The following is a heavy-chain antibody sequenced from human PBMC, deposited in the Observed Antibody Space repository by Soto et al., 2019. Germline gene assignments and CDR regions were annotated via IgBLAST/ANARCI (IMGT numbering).Heavy chain of an antibody. J-gene: IGHJ6*03. V-gene: IGHV3-23*01. CDR2: ISGSGGST. D-gene: IGHD2-2*01. Sequence: EVQLLESGGVLLQPGGSLRLSCAASGFTFSSYAMSWVRQAPGKGLEWVSAISGSGGSTYYADSVKGRLTISRDTNKNTLYLERNSVRAEDTAVYYCVKGLVLSVEYYYMDVWGKGATVTVCS. CDR1: GFTFSSYA. CDR3: VKGLVLSVEYYYMDV.